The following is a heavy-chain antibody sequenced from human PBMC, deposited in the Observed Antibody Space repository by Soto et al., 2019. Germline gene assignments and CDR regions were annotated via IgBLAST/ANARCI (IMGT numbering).Heavy chain of an antibody. CDR1: GGTFSTSD. CDR2: IVPVFATP. CDR3: ARDKDRQKLGGNYYYMLDV. D-gene: IGHD3-3*02. Sequence: QGQLVQSGAEVKKPGSSVKVSCKASGGTFSTSDISWVRHAPGQGIEWVGGIVPVFATPDYAQPFQGRVTITADEYATTACLVLTSLRTKDTAVYYCARDKDRQKLGGNYYYMLDVWGQGTAITVS. J-gene: IGHJ6*02. V-gene: IGHV1-69*12.